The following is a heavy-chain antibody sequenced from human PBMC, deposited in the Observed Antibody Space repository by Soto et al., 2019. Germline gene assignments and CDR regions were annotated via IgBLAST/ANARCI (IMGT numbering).Heavy chain of an antibody. CDR2: SYHSGGT. V-gene: IGHV4-4*02. D-gene: IGHD3-3*01. CDR1: GGSISSRNW. Sequence: PSETLSLTCAVSGGSISSRNWWSGVRQPAGKGVWLSGISYHSGGTNSDPTLQSRVTMSIDKSKNKFSLELSSVSAADTAVYYCARTRTIFCVVFPGHGMDVWGQGTTVTVSS. CDR3: ARTRTIFCVVFPGHGMDV. J-gene: IGHJ6*02.